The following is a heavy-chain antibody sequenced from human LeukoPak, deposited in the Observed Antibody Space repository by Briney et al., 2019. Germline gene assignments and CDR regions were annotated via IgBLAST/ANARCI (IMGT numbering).Heavy chain of an antibody. Sequence: GGSLRLSCAGSGLTFSSYGMHWVRQAPGKGLEWVAFIRYDGSNKYYADSVKGRFTISRDNSKNTLYLQMNSLRAEDTAVYYCANVETTYYYGSGSYSHYWGQGTLVTVSS. CDR2: IRYDGSNK. CDR3: ANVETTYYYGSGSYSHY. CDR1: GLTFSSYG. J-gene: IGHJ4*02. D-gene: IGHD3-10*01. V-gene: IGHV3-30*02.